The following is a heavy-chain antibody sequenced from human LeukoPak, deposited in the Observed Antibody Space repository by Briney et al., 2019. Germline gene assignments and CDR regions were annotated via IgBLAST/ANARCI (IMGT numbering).Heavy chain of an antibody. J-gene: IGHJ4*02. V-gene: IGHV1-8*03. D-gene: IGHD1-26*01. Sequence: ASVTVSFKASGYTFTIYDINWVRQATGQGLEWMGWMNPNSGNTGYAQKFQGRVTITRNTSISTAYMELSSLRSEDTAVYYCARGDLVGADDTNFDYWGQGTLVTVSS. CDR2: MNPNSGNT. CDR1: GYTFTIYD. CDR3: ARGDLVGADDTNFDY.